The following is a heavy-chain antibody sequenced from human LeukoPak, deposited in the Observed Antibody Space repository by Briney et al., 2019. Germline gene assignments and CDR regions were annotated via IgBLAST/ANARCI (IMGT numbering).Heavy chain of an antibody. V-gene: IGHV3-74*01. CDR2: INNDGTEK. CDR3: ARGEPNYSYFK. D-gene: IGHD5-18*01. CDR1: GFTFSTYW. Sequence: PGGSLRLSCAASGFTFSTYWVHWVRQAPGKGLVWVSRINNDGTEKVYADSVKGRFTISRDNAKNTVYLQMNSLRVEDTAVYYCARGEPNYSYFKWGQGTLVSVSS. J-gene: IGHJ4*02.